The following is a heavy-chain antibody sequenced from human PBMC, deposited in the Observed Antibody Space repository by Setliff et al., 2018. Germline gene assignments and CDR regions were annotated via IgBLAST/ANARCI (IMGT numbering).Heavy chain of an antibody. CDR3: AKSYDSGFYHQRDAYDI. CDR2: ISVYNGHR. V-gene: IGHV1-18*01. J-gene: IGHJ3*02. Sequence: GASVKVSCKASGYTFAESIVSWVRQAPGQGLEWMGWISVYNGHRYSAQKLQGRVSMTTDTATNMAYMELRDLRADDTAIYYCAKSYDSGFYHQRDAYDIWGQGTMVTVSS. D-gene: IGHD3-22*01. CDR1: GYTFAESI.